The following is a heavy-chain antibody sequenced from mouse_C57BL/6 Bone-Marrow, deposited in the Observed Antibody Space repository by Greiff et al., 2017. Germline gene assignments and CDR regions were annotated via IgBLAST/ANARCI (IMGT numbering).Heavy chain of an antibody. J-gene: IGHJ3*01. CDR1: GYTFTSYG. D-gene: IGHD1-1*01. CDR3: VYYYGSAWLAY. CDR2: IYPRCGYT. Sequence: VKLVESGAELARPGASVKLSCKASGYTFTSYGISWVKQSTGQGLEWIGEIYPRCGYTYSNEKFKGKATLTVDKSCSTAYMARRSLTSEDSAVYVSVYYYGSAWLAYWGQGTLVTVSA. V-gene: IGHV1-81*01.